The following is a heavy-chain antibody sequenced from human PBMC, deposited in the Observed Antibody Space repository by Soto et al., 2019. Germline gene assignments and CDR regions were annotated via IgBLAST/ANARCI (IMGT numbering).Heavy chain of an antibody. D-gene: IGHD2-15*01. CDR2: ISGSGGST. Sequence: PGGSLRLSCAASGFTFSSYAMSWVRPAPGKGLEWVSAISGSGGSTYYADSVKGRFTISRDNSKNTLYLQMNSLRAEDTAVYYCAKDPATLYRMYYFDYWGQGTLVTVSS. V-gene: IGHV3-23*01. CDR3: AKDPATLYRMYYFDY. J-gene: IGHJ4*02. CDR1: GFTFSSYA.